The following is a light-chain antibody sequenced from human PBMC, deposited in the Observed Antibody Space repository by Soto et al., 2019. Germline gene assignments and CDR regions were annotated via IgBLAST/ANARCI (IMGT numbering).Light chain of an antibody. Sequence: EIVMTQSPATLSVSPGERATLSCRASQSVSSNLAWYQQKPDQAPRLLIYGASTRAPGVPARFSGSGSGTEFTLTISSLQSEDFAVYYCQHYKIRPLTFGGGTKVEIK. V-gene: IGKV3-15*01. J-gene: IGKJ4*01. CDR3: QHYKIRPLT. CDR2: GAS. CDR1: QSVSSN.